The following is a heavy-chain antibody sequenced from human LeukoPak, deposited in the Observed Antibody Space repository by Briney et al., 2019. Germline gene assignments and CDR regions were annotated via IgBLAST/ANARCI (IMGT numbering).Heavy chain of an antibody. D-gene: IGHD6-19*01. V-gene: IGHV4-30-2*01. CDR2: IYHSGGT. J-gene: IGHJ5*02. Sequence: SETLSLTCAVSGGSISSGGYSWSWLRQPPGRGLEWIGEIYHSGGTNYTPSLKSRVTTSIDRSKNQFSLKLSSVTAADTAVYYCALIPRGIAVPGTDLWGQGTLVTVSS. CDR3: ALIPRGIAVPGTDL. CDR1: GGSISSGGYS.